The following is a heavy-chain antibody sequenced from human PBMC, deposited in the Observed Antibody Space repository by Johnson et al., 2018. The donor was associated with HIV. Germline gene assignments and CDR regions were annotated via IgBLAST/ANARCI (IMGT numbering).Heavy chain of an antibody. CDR2: ISWDGNST. D-gene: IGHD1-1*01. CDR3: ASRYTVDAFDI. CDR1: GFTFDDYA. V-gene: IGHV3-43D*03. J-gene: IGHJ3*02. Sequence: VQLVESGGVVVQPGGSLRLSCAASGFTFDDYAMHWVRQAPGKGLEWVSLISWDGNSTYYADSVKGRFTISRENSENSLYLQMNSLRAEDTAVYYCASRYTVDAFDIWGQGTMVTVSS.